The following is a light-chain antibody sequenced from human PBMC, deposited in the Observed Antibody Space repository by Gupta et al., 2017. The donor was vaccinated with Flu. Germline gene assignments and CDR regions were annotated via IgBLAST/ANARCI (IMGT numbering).Light chain of an antibody. J-gene: IGLJ2*01. CDR1: SSNIGSGD. Sequence: SVLTQTPPASRTPGQVVTFSCSGSSSNIGSGDVYWYQQLPGAAPKLLIFRDNKRPSGVPDRFSVSKSGTSASLAVSGLRSEDEADYFCAAWDESLNGVIFGGGTRLTVL. CDR3: AAWDESLNGVI. V-gene: IGLV1-47*01. CDR2: RDN.